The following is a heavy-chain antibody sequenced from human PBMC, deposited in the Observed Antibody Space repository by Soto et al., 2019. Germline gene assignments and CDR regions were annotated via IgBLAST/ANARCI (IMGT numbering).Heavy chain of an antibody. Sequence: SSETLSLTCTVSGGSISSGGYYWSWIRQHPGKGLEWIGYIYYSGSTYYNPSLKSRVTISVDTSKNQFSLKLSSVTAADTAVYYCATAEYDSRASEYWGQGTPVTVSS. D-gene: IGHD3-22*01. CDR3: ATAEYDSRASEY. CDR2: IYYSGST. J-gene: IGHJ4*02. V-gene: IGHV4-31*03. CDR1: GGSISSGGYY.